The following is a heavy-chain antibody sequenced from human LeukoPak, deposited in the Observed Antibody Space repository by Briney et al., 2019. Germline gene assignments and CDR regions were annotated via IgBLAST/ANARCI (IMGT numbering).Heavy chain of an antibody. CDR2: IYYSGST. V-gene: IGHV4-59*08. J-gene: IGHJ4*02. CDR3: ARLTHRGVWYYFDY. CDR1: GGSISSYY. Sequence: PSETLSLTCTVSGGSISSYYWSWIRQPPGKGLEWIGYIYYSGSTNYNPSLKSRVTISVDTSKNQFSLKLSSVTAADTAVYYCARLTHRGVWYYFDYWGQGTLVTVSS. D-gene: IGHD2-21*01.